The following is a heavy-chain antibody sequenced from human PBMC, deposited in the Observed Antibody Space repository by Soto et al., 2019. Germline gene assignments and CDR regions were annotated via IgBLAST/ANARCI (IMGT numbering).Heavy chain of an antibody. D-gene: IGHD2-15*01. CDR1: GGSISSSSYY. CDR3: ARGVVVAATRNNWFDP. V-gene: IGHV4-39*01. CDR2: IYYSGST. J-gene: IGHJ5*02. Sequence: SETLSLTCTVSGGSISSSSYYWGWIRQPPGKGLEWIGSIYYSGSTYYNPSLKSRVTISVDTSKNQFSLKLSSVTAADTAVYYCARGVVVAATRNNWFDPWGQGTLSPSPQ.